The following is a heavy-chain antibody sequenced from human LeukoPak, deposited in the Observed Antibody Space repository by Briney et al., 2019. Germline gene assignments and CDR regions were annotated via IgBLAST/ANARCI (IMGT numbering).Heavy chain of an antibody. CDR2: ISYSGST. CDR1: GGSISSTNNY. Sequence: SETLSLTCTVSGGSISSTNNYWAWIRQPPGTGLEWIGSISYSGSTSYNLSLKRRVTISIDTSKNHFSLRLSSMTAADTATYYCARSPSGSYPDWGQGTLVTVSS. CDR3: ARSPSGSYPD. V-gene: IGHV4-39*07. D-gene: IGHD1-26*01. J-gene: IGHJ4*02.